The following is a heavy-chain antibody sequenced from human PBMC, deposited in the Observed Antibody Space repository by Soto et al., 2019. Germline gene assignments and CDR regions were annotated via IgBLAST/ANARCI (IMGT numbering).Heavy chain of an antibody. V-gene: IGHV4-31*04. CDR2: ISSSGRT. Sequence: QVRLQESGPGLVKTSQTLSLTCTVSGGSISSGDYYWTCIRQHPGQGLELIGYISSSGRTYYNPSLTSRVSMSLHTSEKQFSLRLSSVTAADTAGFYCALDGPVASQGSYYGLDVWGQGTTVTVSS. J-gene: IGHJ6*02. CDR3: ALDGPVASQGSYYGLDV. D-gene: IGHD5-12*01. CDR1: GGSISSGDYY.